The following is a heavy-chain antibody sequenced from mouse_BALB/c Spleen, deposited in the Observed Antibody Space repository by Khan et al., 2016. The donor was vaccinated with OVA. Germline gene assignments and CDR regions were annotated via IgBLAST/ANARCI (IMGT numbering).Heavy chain of an antibody. J-gene: IGHJ4*01. V-gene: IGHV5-12*02. Sequence: EVELVESGGGLVQPGGSLKLSCATSGFTFSDYYMYWVRQTPEKRLEWVAYISTGGGSTYYPDTVKGRFTISRDNAKNTLYLQMSRLKSEDTAMYYCERHGYGKGDAMDYWGQGTSVTVSS. CDR1: GFTFSDYY. CDR2: ISTGGGST. CDR3: ERHGYGKGDAMDY. D-gene: IGHD2-10*02.